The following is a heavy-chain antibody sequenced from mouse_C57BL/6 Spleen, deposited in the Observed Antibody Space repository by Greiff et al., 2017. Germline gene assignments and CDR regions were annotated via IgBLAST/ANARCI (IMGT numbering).Heavy chain of an antibody. CDR3: ARRGTVDV. CDR2: IDPSDSYT. CDR1: GYTFTSYW. V-gene: IGHV1-69*01. D-gene: IGHD3-3*01. Sequence: QVQLQQPGAELVMPGASVKLSCKASGYTFTSYWMHWVKQRPGQGLEWIGEIDPSDSYTNYNQQFKGKSTLTVDKASSTAYMQLSSLTSEDSAVYYCARRGTVDVWGTGTTVTVSS. J-gene: IGHJ1*03.